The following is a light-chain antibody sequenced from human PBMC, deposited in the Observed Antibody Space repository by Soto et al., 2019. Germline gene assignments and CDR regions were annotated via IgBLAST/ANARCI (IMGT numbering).Light chain of an antibody. J-gene: IGKJ5*01. V-gene: IGKV2D-29*02. CDR3: MQSTQLPPT. CDR2: EVS. Sequence: DVVMTQTPLSLSVAPGQPASISCKASQTLLHITGETFLFWYIQKPGQSTQLMIYEVSTRVSGVPDRFSGSGSGTDFKLEISRVETDDVGIYYCMQSTQLPPTFGQGTRLE. CDR1: QTLLHITGETF.